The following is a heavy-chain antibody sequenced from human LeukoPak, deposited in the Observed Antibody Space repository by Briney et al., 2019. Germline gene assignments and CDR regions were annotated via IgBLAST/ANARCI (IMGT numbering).Heavy chain of an antibody. J-gene: IGHJ4*02. CDR3: SGSYYSGFDY. D-gene: IGHD3-10*01. V-gene: IGHV3-30*02. Sequence: GGSLRLSCAASGFTFSSYGMHWVRRAPGKGLEWVAFIRYDGSNKYYADSVKGRFTISRDNSKNTLYLQMNSLRAEDTAVYYCSGSYYSGFDYWGQGTLVTVSS. CDR1: GFTFSSYG. CDR2: IRYDGSNK.